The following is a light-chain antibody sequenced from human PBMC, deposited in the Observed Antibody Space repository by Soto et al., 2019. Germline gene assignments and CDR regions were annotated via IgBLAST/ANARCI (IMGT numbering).Light chain of an antibody. CDR3: QAWDSSTACVV. CDR1: KLGDKF. CDR2: QDN. J-gene: IGLJ2*01. V-gene: IGLV3-1*01. Sequence: SYELTQPPSVSVSPGQTASITCSGDKLGDKFASWYQQKSGQSPVLVIYQDNKRPSGIPERFSGSNSGNTATLTISGTQAVDEADYYCQAWDSSTACVVFGGGTKVTVL.